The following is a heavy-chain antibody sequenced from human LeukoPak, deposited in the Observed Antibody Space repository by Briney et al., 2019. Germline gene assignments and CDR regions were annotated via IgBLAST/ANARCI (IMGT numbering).Heavy chain of an antibody. CDR2: IYYSGST. D-gene: IGHD3-9*01. Sequence: SETLSLTCTVSGGSLSSYYWSWIRQPPGKGLEWIGYIYYSGSTNNNPSLKSRVTISVDTPKNQCSLKLSAVTAADTAVYYRASSGVNYDILTGSINGFDYWGQGTLVTVSS. V-gene: IGHV4-59*08. CDR3: ASSGVNYDILTGSINGFDY. J-gene: IGHJ4*02. CDR1: GGSLSSYY.